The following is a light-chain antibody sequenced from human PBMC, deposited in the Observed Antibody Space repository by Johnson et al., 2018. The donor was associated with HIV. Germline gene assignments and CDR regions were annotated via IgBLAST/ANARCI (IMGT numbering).Light chain of an antibody. V-gene: IGLV1-51*02. CDR1: SSNIGNNY. CDR2: ENV. CDR3: GTWDSSLSAGV. J-gene: IGLJ1*01. Sequence: HSVLTQPPSVSAAPGQKVTISCSGSSSNIGNNYVSWYQQLPGTAPKLLVYENVKRPSGIPDRFSGSKSGTSATLGITGLQTGDEADYYCGTWDSSLSAGVFGTGTKVTVL.